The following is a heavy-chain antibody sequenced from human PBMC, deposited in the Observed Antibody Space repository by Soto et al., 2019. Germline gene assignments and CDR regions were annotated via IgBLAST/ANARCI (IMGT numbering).Heavy chain of an antibody. CDR1: GGTFSSYT. V-gene: IGHV1-69*02. Sequence: SVKVXCKASGGTFSSYTISWVRQAPGQGLEWMGRIIPILGIANYAQKFQGRVTITADKSTSTAYMELSSLRSEDTAVYYCASGITIFGVVIAPSFDYWGQGTLVTVSS. D-gene: IGHD3-3*01. CDR2: IIPILGIA. CDR3: ASGITIFGVVIAPSFDY. J-gene: IGHJ4*02.